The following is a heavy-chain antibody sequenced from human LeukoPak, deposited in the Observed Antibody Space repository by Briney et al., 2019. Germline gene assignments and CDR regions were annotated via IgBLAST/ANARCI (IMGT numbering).Heavy chain of an antibody. CDR1: GFTFSSYA. V-gene: IGHV3-23*01. D-gene: IGHD3-10*01. J-gene: IGHJ4*02. Sequence: GGSLRLSCAASGFTFSSYAMSWVRQAPGKGLEWVSAISGSGGSTYYADSVKGRFTISRDNSKNTLYLQMNSRRAEDTAVYYCASKWFGELLSDYWGQGTLVTVSS. CDR3: ASKWFGELLSDY. CDR2: ISGSGGST.